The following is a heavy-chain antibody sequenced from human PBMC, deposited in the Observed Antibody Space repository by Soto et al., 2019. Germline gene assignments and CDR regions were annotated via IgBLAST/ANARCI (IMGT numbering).Heavy chain of an antibody. V-gene: IGHV3-23*01. D-gene: IGHD2-8*02. CDR2: VSGSGDST. J-gene: IGHJ6*02. Sequence: SLRLSCAASGLTFSIYGMSWVRQAPGKGLEWVSAVSGSGDSTYYADSVKGRFTISRDNSKNTLYLQMNSLRAEDAAVYYCAKDSPVLTVWGQGTTVTVSS. CDR3: AKDSPVLTV. CDR1: GLTFSIYG.